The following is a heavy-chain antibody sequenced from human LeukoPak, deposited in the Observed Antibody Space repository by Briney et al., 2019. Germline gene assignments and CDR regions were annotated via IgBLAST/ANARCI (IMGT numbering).Heavy chain of an antibody. CDR1: GGTFSSHA. CDR2: IIPIFGTA. J-gene: IGHJ6*03. D-gene: IGHD4-17*01. Sequence: SVKVSCKASGGTFSSHAISWVRQAPGQGLEWMGGIIPIFGTANYAQKFQGRVTITTDESTSTAYMELSSLRSEDTAVYYCVGTTVTTVHYMDVWGKGTTVTVSS. V-gene: IGHV1-69*05. CDR3: VGTTVTTVHYMDV.